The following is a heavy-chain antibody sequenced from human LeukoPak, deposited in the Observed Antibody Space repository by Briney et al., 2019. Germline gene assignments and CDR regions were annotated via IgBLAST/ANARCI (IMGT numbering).Heavy chain of an antibody. CDR2: IYYSGST. D-gene: IGHD3-10*01. CDR3: ARVGLRYGSGSGQFDP. V-gene: IGHV4-59*01. CDR1: GGSISSYY. J-gene: IGHJ5*02. Sequence: PSETLSLTCTVSGGSISSYYWSWIRQPPGKGLEWIGYIYYSGSTNYKPSLKSRVTISVDTSKNQFSLKLSSVTAADTAVYYCARVGLRYGSGSGQFDPWGQGTLVTVSS.